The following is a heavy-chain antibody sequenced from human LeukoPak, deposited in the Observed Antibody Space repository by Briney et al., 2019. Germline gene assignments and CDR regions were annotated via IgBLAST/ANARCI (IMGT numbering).Heavy chain of an antibody. CDR3: ARSYGTYYYGMDV. J-gene: IGHJ6*02. D-gene: IGHD1-26*01. Sequence: PGGSLRLSCEGSGFTFSNYAMAWVRQAPGKGLEWVSSISATGNNALYTDSVRGRFTISRDNSKNTLYLQISSLRAEDTAVYYCARSYGTYYYGMDVWGQGTTVTVSS. V-gene: IGHV3-23*01. CDR2: ISATGNNA. CDR1: GFTFSNYA.